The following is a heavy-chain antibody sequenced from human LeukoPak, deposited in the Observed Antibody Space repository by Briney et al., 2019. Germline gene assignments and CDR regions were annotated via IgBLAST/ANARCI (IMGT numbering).Heavy chain of an antibody. D-gene: IGHD3-16*01. CDR1: GFTFSTYS. V-gene: IGHV3-23*01. CDR2: ISASGGQT. Sequence: GGSLRLSYAASGFTFSTYSMKWVRQAPGKGLEWVSTISASGGQTYYADSVKGRFSISRDNSKNTLFLQMNSLRAEDTAVYYCADRGGDGNPHDYWGQGTLVTVSS. J-gene: IGHJ4*02. CDR3: ADRGGDGNPHDY.